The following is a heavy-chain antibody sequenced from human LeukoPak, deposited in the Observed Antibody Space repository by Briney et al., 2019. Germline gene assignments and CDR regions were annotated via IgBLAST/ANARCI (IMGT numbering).Heavy chain of an antibody. Sequence: GGSLRLSCAASGFSFSSYAMSWVRQAPGKGLEWVSTISDSGGSTYYADSVKGRFTISRDNSKNTLYLQMNSLRAEDTAVHYCAKVPYSDYGSGRSPFMDVWGQGTTVAVS. J-gene: IGHJ6*02. D-gene: IGHD3-10*01. CDR2: ISDSGGST. V-gene: IGHV3-23*01. CDR1: GFSFSSYA. CDR3: AKVPYSDYGSGRSPFMDV.